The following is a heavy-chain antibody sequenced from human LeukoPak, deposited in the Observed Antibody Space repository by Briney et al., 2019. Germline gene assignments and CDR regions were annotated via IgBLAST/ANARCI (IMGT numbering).Heavy chain of an antibody. D-gene: IGHD6-19*01. J-gene: IGHJ4*02. Sequence: NPSETLSLTCTVSGGSISSSSYYWGAIRQPPGKGRKWIGSIYYSGSTYYNPSLKSRVTISVDTSKNQFSLKLSSVTAADTAVYYCARLSFSSGWNFDYWGQGTLVTVSS. V-gene: IGHV4-39*01. CDR3: ARLSFSSGWNFDY. CDR1: GGSISSSSYY. CDR2: IYYSGST.